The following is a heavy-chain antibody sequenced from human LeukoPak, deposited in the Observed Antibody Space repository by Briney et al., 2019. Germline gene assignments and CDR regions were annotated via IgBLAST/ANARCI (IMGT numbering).Heavy chain of an antibody. CDR3: ARDGGIGSGYGYDY. V-gene: IGHV1-2*02. J-gene: IGHJ4*02. D-gene: IGHD5-12*01. CDR2: INPNSGGT. Sequence: ASVKVSCKASGYTFTGYYMHWVRQAPGQGLEWMGWINPNSGGTNYAHKFQGRVTMTRDTSISTAYMELSRLRSDDTAVYYCARDGGIGSGYGYDYWGQGTLVTVSS. CDR1: GYTFTGYY.